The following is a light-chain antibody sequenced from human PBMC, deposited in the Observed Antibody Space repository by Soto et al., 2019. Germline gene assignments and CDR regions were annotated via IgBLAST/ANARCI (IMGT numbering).Light chain of an antibody. CDR1: QSLSNNF. J-gene: IGKJ5*01. CDR3: QQYGSTPVT. CDR2: GAT. Sequence: EVVLTQSPGTLSLSPGEGDTLSCRASQSLSNNFLAWYQQKPGQAPRLLIYGATSRATGVPDRFSGSGSGTDFTLTINRLEPEDFAVYYCQQYGSTPVTFGQGTRLEIK. V-gene: IGKV3-20*01.